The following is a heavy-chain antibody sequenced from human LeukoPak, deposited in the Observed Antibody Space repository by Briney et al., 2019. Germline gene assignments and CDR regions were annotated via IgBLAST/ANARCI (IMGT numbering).Heavy chain of an antibody. V-gene: IGHV1-46*01. D-gene: IGHD5-24*01. CDR3: ASVYKHGMDV. J-gene: IGHJ6*02. Sequence: ASVKVSCKASGYTVTSYYMHWVRQAPGQGLEWMAILNPSGGSSNYAQKFQGRATSTRATSTGTVYMELSSLRSEDTAVYYCASVYKHGMDVWGQGTTVIVSS. CDR2: LNPSGGSS. CDR1: GYTVTSYY.